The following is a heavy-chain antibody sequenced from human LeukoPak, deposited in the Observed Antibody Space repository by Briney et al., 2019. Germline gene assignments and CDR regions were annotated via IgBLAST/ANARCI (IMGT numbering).Heavy chain of an antibody. D-gene: IGHD1-26*01. V-gene: IGHV3-15*01. CDR3: TTDPPSVGYFDY. CDR1: GFTFSDAW. Sequence: GGSLRLSCAASGFTFSDAWMNWVRQAPGKGLEWVGRIKSKTDGGTTDYAAPVKGRFTISRDDSKNTLYLQMNSLKTEDTAVYYCTTDPPSVGYFDYWGQGTLVTVYS. CDR2: IKSKTDGGTT. J-gene: IGHJ4*02.